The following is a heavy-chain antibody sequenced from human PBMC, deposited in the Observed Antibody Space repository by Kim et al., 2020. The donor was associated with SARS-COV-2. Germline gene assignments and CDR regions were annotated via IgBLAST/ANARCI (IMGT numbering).Heavy chain of an antibody. CDR2: INTNTGNP. Sequence: ASVKVSCKASGYTFTSYAMNWVRQAPGQGLEWMGWINTNTGNPTYAQGFTGRFVFSLDTSVSTAYLQISSLKAEDTAVYYCAKATLLDFWSGYWGLYGMDVWGQGTTVTVSS. CDR1: GYTFTSYA. V-gene: IGHV7-4-1*02. D-gene: IGHD3-3*01. CDR3: AKATLLDFWSGYWGLYGMDV. J-gene: IGHJ6*02.